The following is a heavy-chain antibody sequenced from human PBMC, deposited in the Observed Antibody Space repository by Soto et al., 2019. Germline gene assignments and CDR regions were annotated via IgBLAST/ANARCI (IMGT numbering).Heavy chain of an antibody. D-gene: IGHD5-18*01. Sequence: VQLLESGGGVVQPGRSLRLSCAASGFTFSSYAMHWVRQAPGKGLEWVAVISYDGSNKYYADSVKGRFTISRDNSKNTLYLQMNSLRAEDTAVYYCARDRADTGYYYYYGMDVWGQGTTVTVSS. V-gene: IGHV3-30-3*01. CDR2: ISYDGSNK. CDR1: GFTFSSYA. CDR3: ARDRADTGYYYYYGMDV. J-gene: IGHJ6*02.